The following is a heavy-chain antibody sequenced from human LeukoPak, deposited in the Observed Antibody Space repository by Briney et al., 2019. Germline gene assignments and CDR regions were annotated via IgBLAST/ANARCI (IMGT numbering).Heavy chain of an antibody. CDR1: GGSISSSSYY. V-gene: IGHV4-39*01. D-gene: IGHD2-2*01. CDR2: IYYSGST. Sequence: SETLSLTCTVSGGSISSSSYYSGWIRQPPGKGLEWIGSIYYSGSTYYNPSLKSRVTISVDTSKNQFSLKLSSVTAPDTAVYYCARLSRRDIVVVPAAPGPDYWGQGTLVTVSS. J-gene: IGHJ4*02. CDR3: ARLSRRDIVVVPAAPGPDY.